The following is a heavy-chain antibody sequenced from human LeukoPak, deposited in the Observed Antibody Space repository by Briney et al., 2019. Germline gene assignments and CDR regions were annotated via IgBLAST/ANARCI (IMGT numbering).Heavy chain of an antibody. CDR1: GFAFSSYA. D-gene: IGHD5-12*01. J-gene: IGHJ4*02. CDR2: IGSDYDR. Sequence: PSGGSLRLSCTASGFAFSSYAMAWVRQAPGKGLEGVAAIGSDYDRVHEDSVKGRFTISRDNSKSTLYLQMDNLRAEDTAVYFCAKSAGVATIYFDSWGQGALVTVSS. V-gene: IGHV3-23*01. CDR3: AKSAGVATIYFDS.